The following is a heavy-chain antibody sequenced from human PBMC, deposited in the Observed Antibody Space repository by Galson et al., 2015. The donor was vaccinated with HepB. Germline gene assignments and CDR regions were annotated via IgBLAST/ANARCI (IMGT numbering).Heavy chain of an antibody. CDR2: IWYDGSKE. CDR3: AGAYSSGWYDC. CDR1: GFSFSSYG. D-gene: IGHD3-22*01. V-gene: IGHV3-33*01. Sequence: SLRLSCAASGFSFSSYGMHWVRQAPGKGLEWVAVIWYDGSKEYHADSVKGRFTISRDNSNNTLYLQMNSLRAEDTAMYFCAGAYSSGWYDCWGQGTLVTVSS. J-gene: IGHJ5*01.